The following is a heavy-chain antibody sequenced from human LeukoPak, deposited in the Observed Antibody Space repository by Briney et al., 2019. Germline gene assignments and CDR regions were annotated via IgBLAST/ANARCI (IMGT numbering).Heavy chain of an antibody. CDR1: GGSISSYY. CDR3: ARDGAYCGGDCYAFDI. V-gene: IGHV4-59*01. CDR2: IYYSGST. Sequence: PSETLSLTCTVSGGSISSYYWSWIRQPPGRGLEWIGYIYYSGSTNYNPSLKSRVTISVDTSKNQFSLKLSSVTAADTAVYYCARDGAYCGGDCYAFDIWGQGTMVTVSS. D-gene: IGHD2-21*02. J-gene: IGHJ3*02.